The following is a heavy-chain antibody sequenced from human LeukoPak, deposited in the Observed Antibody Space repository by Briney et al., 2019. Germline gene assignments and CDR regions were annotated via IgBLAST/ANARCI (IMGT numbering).Heavy chain of an antibody. D-gene: IGHD2-8*02. CDR2: MNPNSGNT. CDR1: GYTFTSYD. V-gene: IGHV1-8*01. Sequence: ASVKVSCKASGYTFTSYDINWVRQATGQGLEWMGWMNPNSGNTGYAQKFQGRVTMTRNTSISTAYMELSSLRSEDTAVYYCARACTGGVCYRSGRGFDYWGQGTLVTVSS. J-gene: IGHJ4*02. CDR3: ARACTGGVCYRSGRGFDY.